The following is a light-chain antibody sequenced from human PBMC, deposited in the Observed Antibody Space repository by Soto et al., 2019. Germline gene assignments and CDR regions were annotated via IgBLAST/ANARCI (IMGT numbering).Light chain of an antibody. CDR3: QQYGGSPRT. J-gene: IGKJ1*01. V-gene: IGKV3-20*01. CDR1: QSIGGNF. CDR2: GAS. Sequence: EIVLTQSPGTLSLSPGEEATLSCRASQSIGGNFLAWYQQRRGQAPRLLIHGASNRATGIPDRFSGSGSGTDFTLTITRLEPEDFAVYYCQQYGGSPRTFGQGTKVEVK.